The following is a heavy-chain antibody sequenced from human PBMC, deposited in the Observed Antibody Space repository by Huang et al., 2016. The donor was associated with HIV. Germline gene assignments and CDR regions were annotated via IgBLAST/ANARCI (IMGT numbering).Heavy chain of an antibody. Sequence: QVQLVESGGGVVQPGRSLRLSCAASGFPFNNHAMHGVRQAAGKGLDGVVVISNDGSNNDDADSVKGRFTISRDSSKSTLFLHRTSLRTEDTAVYYCARAKDTWDAYDIWGQGTMVMVSS. CDR2: ISNDGSNN. V-gene: IGHV3-30-3*01. J-gene: IGHJ3*02. CDR1: GFPFNNHA. CDR3: ARAKDTWDAYDI. D-gene: IGHD5-18*01.